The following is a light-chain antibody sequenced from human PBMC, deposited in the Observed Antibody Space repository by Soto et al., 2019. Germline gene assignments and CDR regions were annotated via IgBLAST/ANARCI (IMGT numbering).Light chain of an antibody. V-gene: IGKV4-1*01. CDR1: QSVFYSSTGTNQ. CDR2: WAS. J-gene: IGKJ1*01. Sequence: DIVMTQSPDSLAVSLGDRATITCKSSQSVFYSSTGTNQLAWYQQKPGQPPKVLIYWASTRESGVPDRFSGSGSETDFTLTITSLQAEDVAVYYWQQDYNSPLTFGQGTKVEI. CDR3: QQDYNSPLT.